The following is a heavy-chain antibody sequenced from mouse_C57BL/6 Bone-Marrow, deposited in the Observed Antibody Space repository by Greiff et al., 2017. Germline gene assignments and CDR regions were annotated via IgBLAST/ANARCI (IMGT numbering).Heavy chain of an antibody. Sequence: VHVQQSGAELVRPGASVKLSCTASGFNFKDYCMHWVKQRPGQGLEWIGGIYPENGDTEYDSKFKGKATITADTSSNTAYLQLNSLTSEDTAVYFCARDYYGSSCFCFDYWGQGTTLTVSA. CDR2: IYPENGDT. D-gene: IGHD1-1*01. V-gene: IGHV14-4*01. CDR1: GFNFKDYC. J-gene: IGHJ2*01. CDR3: ARDYYGSSCFCFDY.